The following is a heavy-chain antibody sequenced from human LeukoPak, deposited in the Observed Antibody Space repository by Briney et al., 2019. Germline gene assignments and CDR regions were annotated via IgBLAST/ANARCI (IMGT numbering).Heavy chain of an antibody. CDR1: GGSISSYY. CDR2: IYTSGST. V-gene: IGHV4-4*07. CDR3: ARVGGFGELRHYYYYYMDV. D-gene: IGHD3-10*01. J-gene: IGHJ6*03. Sequence: SDTLSLTCTVSGGSISSYYWSWIRQPAGKGLEWIGRIYTSGSTNYNPSLKSRVTMSVDTSKNQFSLKLSSVTAADTAVYYCARVGGFGELRHYYYYYMDVWGKGTTVTISS.